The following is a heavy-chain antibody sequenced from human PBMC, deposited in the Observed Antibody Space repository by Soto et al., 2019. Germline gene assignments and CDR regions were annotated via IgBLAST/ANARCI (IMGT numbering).Heavy chain of an antibody. Sequence: QVQLVESGGGVVQPGKSLRLSCATSGFTFRFYDMHWVRQAPGKGLEWLAVISRDGNNKDYGDSVKGRFTISIDNSENTLFLQMNRLRDEDSAVYYCAKDAYTPIRTTAHDAGGLDHWGRGTLVTVSS. CDR1: GFTFRFYD. CDR2: ISRDGNNK. V-gene: IGHV3-30*18. J-gene: IGHJ4*02. CDR3: AKDAYTPIRTTAHDAGGLDH. D-gene: IGHD4-4*01.